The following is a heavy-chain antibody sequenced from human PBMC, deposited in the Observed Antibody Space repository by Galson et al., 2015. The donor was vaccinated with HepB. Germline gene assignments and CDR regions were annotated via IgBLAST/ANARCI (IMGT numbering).Heavy chain of an antibody. Sequence: SLRLSCATSGFTFSSYWMHWVRQAPGKGLVWVSLIYGDGSSTTYTDSVQGRFTISRDNVKNTLYLQMSSLRAEDTAVYYCTRDRGYYDSSGHDGGGWFGPWDQGTLVTGSS. CDR3: TRDRGYYDSSGHDGGGWFGP. D-gene: IGHD3-22*01. CDR1: GFTFSSYW. V-gene: IGHV3-74*03. J-gene: IGHJ5*02. CDR2: IYGDGSST.